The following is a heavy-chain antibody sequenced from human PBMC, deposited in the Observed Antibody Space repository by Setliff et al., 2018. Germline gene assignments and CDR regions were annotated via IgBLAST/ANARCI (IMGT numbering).Heavy chain of an antibody. V-gene: IGHV3-7*04. CDR1: GFTFSRSW. CDR2: LKEDGSVE. D-gene: IGHD6-19*01. CDR3: ARVASGWWWFDY. J-gene: IGHJ4*02. Sequence: GGSLRLSCAASGFTFSRSWMNWVRQAPGRGLEWVASLKEDGSVEYYGDSVKGRFTISRDNAKNTVYLQMNSLRAEDTAVYYCARVASGWWWFDYWGQGTLVTVSS.